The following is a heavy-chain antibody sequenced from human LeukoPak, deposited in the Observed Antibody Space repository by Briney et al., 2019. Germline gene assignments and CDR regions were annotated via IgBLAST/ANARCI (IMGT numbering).Heavy chain of an antibody. V-gene: IGHV3-48*03. D-gene: IGHD2-21*01. CDR2: ISSSGATI. CDR1: GFTFNTYE. CDR3: ARLWGFRPDGFDI. Sequence: PGGSLRLSCAASGFTFNTYEMNWVRQAPGKGLEWVSYISSSGATIHYADSVKGRFTVSRDNAKNSLYLQMNSLRAEDTAVYYCARLWGFRPDGFDIWGQGTMVTVSS. J-gene: IGHJ3*02.